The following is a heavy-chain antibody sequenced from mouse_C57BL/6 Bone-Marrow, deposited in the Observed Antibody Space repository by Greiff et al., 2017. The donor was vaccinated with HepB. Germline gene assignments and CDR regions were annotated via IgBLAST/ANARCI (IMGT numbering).Heavy chain of an antibody. D-gene: IGHD2-2*01. CDR1: GYTFTSYW. CDR3: ARGWLRRRTWFAY. V-gene: IGHV1-55*01. J-gene: IGHJ3*01. CDR2: IYPGSGST. Sequence: VQLHQPGAELVKPGASVKMSCKASGYTFTSYWITWVKQRPGQGLEWIGDIYPGSGSTNYNEKFKSKATLTVDTSSSTAYMQLSSLTSEDSAVYYCARGWLRRRTWFAYWGQGTLVTVSA.